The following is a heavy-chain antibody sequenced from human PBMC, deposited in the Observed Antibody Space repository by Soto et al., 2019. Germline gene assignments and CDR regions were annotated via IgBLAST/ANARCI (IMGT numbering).Heavy chain of an antibody. Sequence: PSETLSLTCTVSGGSVSSSSSYWAWIRQPPGRGLEWIGAIYYNGRTYYKPSLKSRVTISVDTSKNQFSLNLSPVAAADSAVYYRERNRRETGIYAQPLDYWGQGTPVTVSS. CDR1: GGSVSSSSSY. CDR3: ERNRRETGIYAQPLDY. CDR2: IYYNGRT. D-gene: IGHD2-2*01. V-gene: IGHV4-39*01. J-gene: IGHJ4*02.